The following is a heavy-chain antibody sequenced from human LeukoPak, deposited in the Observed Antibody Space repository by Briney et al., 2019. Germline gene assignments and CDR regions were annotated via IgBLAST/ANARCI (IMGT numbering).Heavy chain of an antibody. D-gene: IGHD3-22*01. CDR1: GGSISSGGYY. CDR2: IYYSGGT. CDR3: ARDQYYDSSGYYSYYYYGMDV. Sequence: SETLSLTCTVSGGSISSGGYYWSWIRQHPGKGLEWIGYIYYSGGTYYNPSLKSRVTISVDTSKNQFSLKLSSVTAADTAVYYCARDQYYDSSGYYSYYYYGMDVWGQGTTVTVSS. J-gene: IGHJ6*02. V-gene: IGHV4-31*03.